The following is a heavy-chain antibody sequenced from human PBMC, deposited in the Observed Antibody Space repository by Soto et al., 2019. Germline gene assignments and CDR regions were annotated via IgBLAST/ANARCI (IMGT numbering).Heavy chain of an antibody. Sequence: SETLSLTCTVSGGSVSSGSYYWSWIRQPPGKGLEWIGYIYYSGSTNYNPSLKSRVTISVDTSKNQFSVKLSSVTAADTAVYYCASSSGNSYGYPDAFDIWGQGTMVTVSS. D-gene: IGHD5-18*01. V-gene: IGHV4-61*01. CDR2: IYYSGST. CDR3: ASSSGNSYGYPDAFDI. CDR1: GGSVSSGSYY. J-gene: IGHJ3*02.